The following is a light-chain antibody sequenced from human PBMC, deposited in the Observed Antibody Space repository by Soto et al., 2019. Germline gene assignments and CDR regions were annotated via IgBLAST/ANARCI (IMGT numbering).Light chain of an antibody. CDR3: RQYNNWPPIT. J-gene: IGKJ5*01. V-gene: IGKV3-15*01. CDR1: QSVNNK. Sequence: EIVMTQSPATLSVSPGGRVTLSCRASQSVNNKVAWYQQKPGQAPRLLIFGASTRATGIPARFSGSGSVTEFTLTISSLQSEDFAVYYCRQYNNWPPITFGQGTRLEIK. CDR2: GAS.